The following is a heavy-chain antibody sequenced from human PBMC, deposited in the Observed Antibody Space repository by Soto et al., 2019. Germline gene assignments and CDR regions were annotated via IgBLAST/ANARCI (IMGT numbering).Heavy chain of an antibody. V-gene: IGHV4-4*02. D-gene: IGHD6-13*01. J-gene: IGHJ5*02. CDR2: IYHSGST. Sequence: QVQLQESGPGLVKPSGTLSLTCAVSGGSISSSNWWSWVRQPPGKGLEWIGEIYHSGSTNYNPSLKGRVTISVDKSKNQFSLKLSPVTAADTAVYYWAREGPGAAGGWFDPWGQGTLVTVSS. CDR3: AREGPGAAGGWFDP. CDR1: GGSISSSNW.